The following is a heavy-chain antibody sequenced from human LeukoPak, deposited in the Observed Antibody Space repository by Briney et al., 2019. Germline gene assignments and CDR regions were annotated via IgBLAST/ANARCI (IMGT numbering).Heavy chain of an antibody. CDR3: ARGYSSGWTDYYYGMDV. J-gene: IGHJ6*04. Sequence: ASVTVSFTASGGTFSSYAISWVRQAPGQGLEWMGGIIPIFGTANYAQKFQGRVTITADKSTSTAYMELSSLRSEDTAVYYCARGYSSGWTDYYYGMDVWGKGTSVTVSS. V-gene: IGHV1-69*06. CDR2: IIPIFGTA. CDR1: GGTFSSYA. D-gene: IGHD6-19*01.